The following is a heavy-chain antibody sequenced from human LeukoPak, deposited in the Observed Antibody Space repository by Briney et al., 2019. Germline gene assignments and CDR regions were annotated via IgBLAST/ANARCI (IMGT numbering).Heavy chain of an antibody. D-gene: IGHD3-10*01. Sequence: SETLSLTCAVYGGSFSGYYWSWIRQPPGKGLEWIGEINHSGSTNYNPSLKSRVTISVDTSKNQFSLKLSSVTAADTAVYYCARGPWTYYYGSGSYGRDNWFDPRGKGTLVTVSS. V-gene: IGHV4-34*01. CDR1: GGSFSGYY. J-gene: IGHJ5*02. CDR2: INHSGST. CDR3: ARGPWTYYYGSGSYGRDNWFDP.